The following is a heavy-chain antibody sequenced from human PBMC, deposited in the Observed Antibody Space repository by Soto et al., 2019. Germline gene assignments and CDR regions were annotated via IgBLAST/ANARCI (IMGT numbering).Heavy chain of an antibody. Sequence: ASVKVSCKASGYTFTSNSIGWVRQAPGQGLEWMGWINVYNGNTKYAQQLQGRVTLTTDTSTSTAYMDLRSLRSDDTAVYYCARDYYYDSSGYRDAFDIWGQGTMVTGSS. J-gene: IGHJ3*02. V-gene: IGHV1-18*04. D-gene: IGHD3-22*01. CDR3: ARDYYYDSSGYRDAFDI. CDR2: INVYNGNT. CDR1: GYTFTSNS.